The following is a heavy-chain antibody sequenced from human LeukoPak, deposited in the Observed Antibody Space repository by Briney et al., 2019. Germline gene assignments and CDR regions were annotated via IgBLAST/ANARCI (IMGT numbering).Heavy chain of an antibody. V-gene: IGHV3-7*01. D-gene: IGHD3-10*01. Sequence: RGSLRLSCAAPGFTFSSYWMSWVRQAPGKGREWVANIKQDGSEKYYVDSVKGRFTISRDNAKNSLYLQMNSLRAEDTAVYYCARPRGYGSGSYYYWGQGTLVTVSS. CDR1: GFTFSSYW. J-gene: IGHJ4*02. CDR3: ARPRGYGSGSYYY. CDR2: IKQDGSEK.